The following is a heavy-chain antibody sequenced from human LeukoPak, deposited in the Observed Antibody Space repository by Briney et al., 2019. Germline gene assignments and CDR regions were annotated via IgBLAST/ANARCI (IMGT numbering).Heavy chain of an antibody. J-gene: IGHJ3*02. D-gene: IGHD3-22*01. CDR1: RGSISSGDSY. V-gene: IGHV4-30-4*01. Sequence: SQTLSLTCTVSRGSISSGDSYWSWIRQPPGKSLEWIGYISDRGTTYNNPTLKSRVTISTDTSKNQFSLRLSSVTAADTAVYYCARVTFFYDSSGYYSPAFDIWGQGTMVTVSS. CDR2: ISDRGTT. CDR3: ARVTFFYDSSGYYSPAFDI.